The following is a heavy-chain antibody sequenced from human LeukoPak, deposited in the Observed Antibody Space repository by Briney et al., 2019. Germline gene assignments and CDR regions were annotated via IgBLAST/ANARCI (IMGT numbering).Heavy chain of an antibody. D-gene: IGHD4-17*01. CDR1: GYTFTGYY. CDR2: INPNSGGT. Sequence: ASVKVSCKASGYTFTGYYMHWVRQAPGQGLEWMGRINPNSGGTNYAQKFQGRVTMTRDTSISTAYMELSRLRSDDTAVYYCARKDYGYGDSRFRWGQGTLVTVSS. J-gene: IGHJ4*02. CDR3: ARKDYGYGDSRFR. V-gene: IGHV1-2*06.